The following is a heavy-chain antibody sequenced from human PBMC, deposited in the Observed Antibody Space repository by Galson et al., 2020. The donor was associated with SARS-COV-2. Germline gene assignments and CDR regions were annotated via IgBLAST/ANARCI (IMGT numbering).Heavy chain of an antibody. CDR1: GFTFSSYA. Sequence: GGSLTLSCAASGFTFSSYAMHWVCQAPGKGLERVAVISYDGSNKYYADSVKGRFTISRDNSKNTLYLQMNSLRAEDTAVYYCARDHHPQVNGQDICDYDLWSGYYRGPGYYYGLDVWGQGTTVTVSS. D-gene: IGHD3-3*01. J-gene: IGHJ6*02. V-gene: IGHV3-30*04. CDR2: ISYDGSNK. CDR3: ARDHHPQVNGQDICDYDLWSGYYRGPGYYYGLDV.